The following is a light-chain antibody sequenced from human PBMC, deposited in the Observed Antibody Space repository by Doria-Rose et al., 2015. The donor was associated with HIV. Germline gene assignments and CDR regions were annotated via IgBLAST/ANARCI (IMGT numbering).Light chain of an antibody. CDR1: QGISRY. CDR3: QQLDSFPLT. V-gene: IGKV1-9*01. Sequence: DIQVTQSPSFLSAFVGVRVTITCRASQGISRYLAWYQQEPGQAPTLLIFGASTLQSGVPSRSSCSGSGTEFTLTSSSLQPEYFATYYCQQLDSFPLTFGQGTKVELK. CDR2: GAS. J-gene: IGKJ1*01.